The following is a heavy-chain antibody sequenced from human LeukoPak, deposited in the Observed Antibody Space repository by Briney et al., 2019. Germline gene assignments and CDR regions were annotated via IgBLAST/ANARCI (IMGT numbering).Heavy chain of an antibody. CDR2: ISGSGEDT. Sequence: PGGSLRLSCTASGFTFRNYAMSWVRQAPGKGLEWVSAISGSGEDTFYADSVKGRFTLSRDNSNNTLFLQMNSLSAEDTAVYYCARVQDYYSSGSYDLNWFDPWGQGTLVTVSS. D-gene: IGHD3-10*01. CDR1: GFTFRNYA. J-gene: IGHJ5*02. CDR3: ARVQDYYSSGSYDLNWFDP. V-gene: IGHV3-23*01.